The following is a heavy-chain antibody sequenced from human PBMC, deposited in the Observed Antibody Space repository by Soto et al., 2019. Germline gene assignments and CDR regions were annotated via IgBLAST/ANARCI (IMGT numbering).Heavy chain of an antibody. CDR2: VYRTGST. J-gene: IGHJ4*02. D-gene: IGHD6-13*01. Sequence: QVQLQESGPGLVKPSGTLSLTCAVSGGSISTSNWWSWVRQPPGKGLEWIGEVYRTGSTNYNPSLERRLTIPVDKSKYQVSLKLTSVTAPDTAVYYCARARATIAAAAIFDCWGQGTLVTVSS. V-gene: IGHV4-4*02. CDR3: ARARATIAAAAIFDC. CDR1: GGSISTSNW.